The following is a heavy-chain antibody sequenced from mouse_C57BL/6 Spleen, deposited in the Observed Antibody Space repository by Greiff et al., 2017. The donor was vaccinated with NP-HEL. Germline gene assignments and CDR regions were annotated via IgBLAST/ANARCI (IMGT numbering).Heavy chain of an antibody. D-gene: IGHD1-2*01. Sequence: EVQVVESGGGLVKPGGSLKLSCAASGFTFSDYGMHWVRQAPEKGLEWVAYISSGSSTIYYADTVKGRFTISRDNAKNTLFLQMTSLRSEDTAMYYCARGITTADYYAMDYWGQGTSVTVSS. CDR1: GFTFSDYG. J-gene: IGHJ4*01. CDR3: ARGITTADYYAMDY. CDR2: ISSGSSTI. V-gene: IGHV5-17*01.